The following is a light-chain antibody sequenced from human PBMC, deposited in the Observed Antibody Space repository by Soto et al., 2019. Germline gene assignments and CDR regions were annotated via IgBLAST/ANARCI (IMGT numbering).Light chain of an antibody. CDR3: QQFRSFPIT. Sequence: DRVTITCRASQSITNYLNWYQQKPEKAPKSLIYFASTLQSGVPSRFSASGSGTDFTLTISSLQPEDFATYYCQQFRSFPITFGQGTRLEIK. CDR2: FAS. V-gene: IGKV1-16*01. CDR1: QSITNY. J-gene: IGKJ5*01.